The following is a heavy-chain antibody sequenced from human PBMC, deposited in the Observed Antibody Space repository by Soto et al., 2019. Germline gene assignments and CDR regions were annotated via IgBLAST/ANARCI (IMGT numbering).Heavy chain of an antibody. CDR1: GGSISSYY. D-gene: IGHD2-15*01. J-gene: IGHJ5*02. Sequence: SGTLSLTCTVSGGSISSYYWSWIRQPPGKGLEWIGYIYYSGSTNYNPSLKSRVTISVDTSKNQFSLKLSSVTAADTAVYYCARGEEIVVVVAATSRPPFDPWGQGTLVTVSS. CDR3: ARGEEIVVVVAATSRPPFDP. CDR2: IYYSGST. V-gene: IGHV4-59*12.